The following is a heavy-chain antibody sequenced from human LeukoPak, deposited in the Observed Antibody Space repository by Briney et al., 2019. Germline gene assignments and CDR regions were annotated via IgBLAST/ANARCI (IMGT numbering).Heavy chain of an antibody. CDR3: ARGPSSGWFLSQFDY. CDR1: GYTFTDYY. Sequence: ASVKVSCKASGYTFTDYYMHWVRQAPGQGLEWMGWINPNSGGTDYAQRFQGRVTMTRDTSISTAYMELSRLRSDDTAVYYCARGPSSGWFLSQFDYWGQGTLVTVSS. J-gene: IGHJ4*02. V-gene: IGHV1-2*02. CDR2: INPNSGGT. D-gene: IGHD6-19*01.